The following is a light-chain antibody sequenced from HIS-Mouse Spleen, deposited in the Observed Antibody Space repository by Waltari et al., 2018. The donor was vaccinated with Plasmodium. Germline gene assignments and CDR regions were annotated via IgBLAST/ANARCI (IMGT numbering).Light chain of an antibody. CDR1: KLGANY. V-gene: IGLV3-1*01. CDR2: QDS. Sequence: SYELTQPPSVSVSPGQTASITCSGEKLGANYAGWYQQKPGQSPVLVIYQDSKRPSGIPERFSGSNSGNTATLTISGTQAMDEADYYCQAWDSSTVVFGGGTKLTVL. CDR3: QAWDSSTVV. J-gene: IGLJ2*01.